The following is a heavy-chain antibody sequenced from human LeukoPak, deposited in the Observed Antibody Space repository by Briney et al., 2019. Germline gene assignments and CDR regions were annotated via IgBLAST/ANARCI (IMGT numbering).Heavy chain of an antibody. CDR2: VWYDGKNK. D-gene: IGHD3-3*01. V-gene: IGHV3-33*01. J-gene: IGHJ4*02. Sequence: PGRSLRLSCAASGFTFSSYGIHWVRQAPGKGLEWVAIVWYDGKNKFYGDSVKGRFTISRDNSKNTVDLQMNSLRVEDTAVYYCATDRGWRTSGYYLYYFEYWGQGTLVTYSS. CDR3: ATDRGWRTSGYYLYYFEY. CDR1: GFTFSSYG.